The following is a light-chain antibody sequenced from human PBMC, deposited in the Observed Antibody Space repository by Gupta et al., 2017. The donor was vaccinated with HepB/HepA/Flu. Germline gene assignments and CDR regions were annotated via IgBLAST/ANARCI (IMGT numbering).Light chain of an antibody. J-gene: IGKJ1*01. Sequence: EIVLTQSPGTLSLSPGERATLSCRASESVSSFLAWYQQKPGQAPRLLIYDASNRATGAPARFSGSASGTDFTLTISSLEPEDFALYYCLQRSDWPRTFGQGTKVEMK. CDR2: DAS. CDR3: LQRSDWPRT. V-gene: IGKV3-11*01. CDR1: ESVSSF.